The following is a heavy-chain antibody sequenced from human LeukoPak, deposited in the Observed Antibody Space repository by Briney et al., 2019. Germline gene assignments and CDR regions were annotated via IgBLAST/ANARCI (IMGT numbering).Heavy chain of an antibody. Sequence: GGSLRLSSAASGFTFSSYAMSWVRQAPGKGLEWVSAISGSGGSTYYADSVKGRFTISRDNSKNTLYLQMNSLRAEDTAVYYCAKDRLITIFGVSEYYFDYWGQGTLVTVSS. CDR1: GFTFSSYA. J-gene: IGHJ4*02. V-gene: IGHV3-23*01. CDR3: AKDRLITIFGVSEYYFDY. CDR2: ISGSGGST. D-gene: IGHD3-3*01.